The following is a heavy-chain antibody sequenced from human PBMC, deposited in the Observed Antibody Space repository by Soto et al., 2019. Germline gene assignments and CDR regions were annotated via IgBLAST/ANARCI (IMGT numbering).Heavy chain of an antibody. D-gene: IGHD2-21*02. J-gene: IGHJ4*02. CDR3: ARSPGGVVTAMYYFDY. CDR2: INPNSGGT. Sequence: ASVKVSCKASGYTFTGYYMHWVRQAPGQGLEWMGWINPNSGGTNYAQKFQGWVTMTRDTSISTAYMELSRLRSDDTVVYYCARSPGGVVTAMYYFDYWGQGTLVTVSS. CDR1: GYTFTGYY. V-gene: IGHV1-2*04.